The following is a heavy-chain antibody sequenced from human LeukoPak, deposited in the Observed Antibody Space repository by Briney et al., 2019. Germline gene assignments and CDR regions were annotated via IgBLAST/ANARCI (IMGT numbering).Heavy chain of an antibody. Sequence: PGGSLRLSCAASGFTFSSYAMSWVRQASGKGLEWVSAISGSGGSTYYADSVKGRFTISRDNSKNTLYLQMNSLRAEDTAVYYCAKTDPTHYYYDSSALLEAAFDIWGQGTMVTVSS. CDR2: ISGSGGST. D-gene: IGHD3-22*01. CDR3: AKTDPTHYYYDSSALLEAAFDI. CDR1: GFTFSSYA. V-gene: IGHV3-23*01. J-gene: IGHJ3*02.